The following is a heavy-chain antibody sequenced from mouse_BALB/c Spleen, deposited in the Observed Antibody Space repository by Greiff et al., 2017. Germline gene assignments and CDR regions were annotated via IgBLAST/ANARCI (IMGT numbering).Heavy chain of an antibody. CDR1: GYTFTSYW. CDR2: IYPGNGDT. CDR3: AREGGTTVVAPFDY. J-gene: IGHJ2*01. D-gene: IGHD1-1*01. V-gene: IGHV1-12*01. Sequence: LQQPGAELVKPGASVKLSCKASGYTFTSYWMHWVKQTPGQGLEWIGAIYPGNGDTSYNQKFKGKATLTADKSSSTAYMQLSSLTSEDSAVYYCAREGGTTVVAPFDYWGQGTTRTVSS.